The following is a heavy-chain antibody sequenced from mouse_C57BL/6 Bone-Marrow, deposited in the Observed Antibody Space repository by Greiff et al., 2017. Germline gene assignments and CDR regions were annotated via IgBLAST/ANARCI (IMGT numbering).Heavy chain of an antibody. J-gene: IGHJ3*01. CDR2: IRSKSNNYAT. V-gene: IGHV10-1*01. CDR1: GFSFNTYA. Sequence: EVQGVESGGGLVQPKGSLKLSCAASGFSFNTYAMNWVRQAPGKGLEWVARIRSKSNNYATYYADSVKDRFTISRDDSESMLYLQMNNLKTEDTAMYYFVRQGLDRGNFAYWGQGTLVTVSA. D-gene: IGHD2-1*01. CDR3: VRQGLDRGNFAY.